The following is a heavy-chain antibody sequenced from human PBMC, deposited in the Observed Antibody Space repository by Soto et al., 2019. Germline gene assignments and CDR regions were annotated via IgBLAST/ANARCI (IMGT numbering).Heavy chain of an antibody. V-gene: IGHV4-34*01. CDR1: GGSFSGYY. CDR3: ARGLTVTEYYFDY. CDR2: INHSGSA. Sequence: SETLSLTCAVYGGSFSGYYWSWIRQPPGKGLEWIGEINHSGSANYNPSLKSRVTISVDTSKNQFSLKLSSVTAADTAVYYCARGLTVTEYYFDYWGQGTLVTVSS. D-gene: IGHD4-4*01. J-gene: IGHJ4*02.